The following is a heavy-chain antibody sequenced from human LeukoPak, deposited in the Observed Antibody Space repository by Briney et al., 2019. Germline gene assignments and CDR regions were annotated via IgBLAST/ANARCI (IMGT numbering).Heavy chain of an antibody. CDR1: GYTFTGYL. CDR2: INPNTGGT. Sequence: GASVKVSCKTSGYTFTGYLMHWVRQAPGQGLEWMGWINPNTGGTNYAQKFQGRVTMTRDTSISTAYMELSSLRSDDTAVYSCAPTSVSYFDNWGQGTLVTVSS. D-gene: IGHD2-2*01. J-gene: IGHJ4*02. CDR3: APTSVSYFDN. V-gene: IGHV1-2*02.